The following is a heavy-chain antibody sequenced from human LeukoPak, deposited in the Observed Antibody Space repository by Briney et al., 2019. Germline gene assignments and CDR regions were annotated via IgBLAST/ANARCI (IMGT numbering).Heavy chain of an antibody. V-gene: IGHV1-2*02. J-gene: IGHJ5*02. CDR3: ARDPMVRGSDWFDP. CDR2: INPHRGGT. Sequence: ASVNDSCQASGYTFTHYYMHWLRQAPGQGLAWVGWINPHRGGTNYEQKFQGRVTMTRDTSISTAYMELSRLRSDDTAVYYCARDPMVRGSDWFDPWGQGTLVTVSS. CDR1: GYTFTHYY. D-gene: IGHD3-10*01.